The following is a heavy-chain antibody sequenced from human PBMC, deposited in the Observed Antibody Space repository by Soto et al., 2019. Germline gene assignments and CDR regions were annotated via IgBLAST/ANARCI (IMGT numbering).Heavy chain of an antibody. Sequence: SETLSLTCAVSGGSISSGGYSWSWIRQPPGKGLEWIGYIYQSGSTYYNPSLKSRVTISVDWSKNQFAMELSSVTAADTAVYYCARESRSSRYDSSGYSQFWFFDLWGRGTLVTVSS. CDR2: IYQSGST. D-gene: IGHD3-22*01. CDR3: ARESRSSRYDSSGYSQFWFFDL. J-gene: IGHJ2*01. CDR1: GGSISSGGYS. V-gene: IGHV4-30-2*01.